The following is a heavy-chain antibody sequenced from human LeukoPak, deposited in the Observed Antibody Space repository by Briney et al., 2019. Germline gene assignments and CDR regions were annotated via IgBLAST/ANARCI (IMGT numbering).Heavy chain of an antibody. D-gene: IGHD6-19*01. V-gene: IGHV4-59*08. J-gene: IGHJ6*02. Sequence: SETLSLTCTVSGGSISSYYWSWIRQPPGKGLGWNGYIYYSGSTNYNPSLKSRVTISVDMSKNQFSLKLSSVTAADTAVYYCARQGLNGYSSGWYGDYYYGMDVWGQGTTVTVSS. CDR1: GGSISSYY. CDR2: IYYSGST. CDR3: ARQGLNGYSSGWYGDYYYGMDV.